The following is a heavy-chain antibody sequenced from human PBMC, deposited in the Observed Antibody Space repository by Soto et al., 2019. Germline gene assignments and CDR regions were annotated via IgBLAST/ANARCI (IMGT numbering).Heavy chain of an antibody. V-gene: IGHV4-39*01. CDR1: GGSISSGRYY. Sequence: SETLSLTCTVSGGSISSGRYYWGWIRQPPGKGLEWIGSIYYSGSTYSNPSLKSRVTIFVDTSKNQFSLRLSSVTAADTAVYYCARHSDCSGGSCYSEYFAVGNWFDPWGQGTLDTVSS. J-gene: IGHJ5*02. CDR2: IYYSGST. CDR3: ARHSDCSGGSCYSEYFAVGNWFDP. D-gene: IGHD2-15*01.